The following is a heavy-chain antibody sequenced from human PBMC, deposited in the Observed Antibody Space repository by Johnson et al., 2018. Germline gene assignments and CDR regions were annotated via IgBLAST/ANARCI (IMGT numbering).Heavy chain of an antibody. CDR1: GFDSGSYG. Sequence: QVQLQESGGGVVQPGKSLRLPCEASGFDSGSYGMHWVRQIPGKGLEWVAIMSYSGSKEYYADSVRGRFTISRDNSKNMLYLQMNGLTPKDQAVYYCGKARSHLALSFSGAFIDYWGPGALVTGSP. CDR3: GKARSHLALSFSGAFIDY. J-gene: IGHJ4*02. CDR2: MSYSGSKE. V-gene: IGHV3-30*18. D-gene: IGHD3-3*02.